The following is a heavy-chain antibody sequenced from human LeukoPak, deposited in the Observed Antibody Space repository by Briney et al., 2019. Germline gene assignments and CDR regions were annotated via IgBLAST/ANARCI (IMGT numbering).Heavy chain of an antibody. D-gene: IGHD3-22*01. V-gene: IGHV4-39*07. CDR1: GGSISSSSYY. CDR3: ARALPRYDSSGYWFDP. J-gene: IGHJ5*02. Sequence: SETLSLTCTVSGGSISSSSYYWGWIRQPPGKGLERIGSIYYSGSTYYNPSLKSRVTISVDRSKNQFSLKLSSVTAADTAVYYCARALPRYDSSGYWFDPWGQGTLVTVSS. CDR2: IYYSGST.